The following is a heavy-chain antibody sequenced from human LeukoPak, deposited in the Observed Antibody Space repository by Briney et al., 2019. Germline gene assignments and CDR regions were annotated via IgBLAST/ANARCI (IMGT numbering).Heavy chain of an antibody. V-gene: IGHV3-7*01. J-gene: IGHJ6*04. D-gene: IGHD3-10*02. Sequence: VGPPRLSCAASGFTFCTYWTSWVRQAPGKGPEWGANINQYGSEKYYVDSAKGRFTISRDNAKNSLYLQMNSLRAEDTAVYYCAELGITMIGGVWGKGTTVTISS. CDR3: AELGITMIGGV. CDR2: INQYGSEK. CDR1: GFTFCTYW.